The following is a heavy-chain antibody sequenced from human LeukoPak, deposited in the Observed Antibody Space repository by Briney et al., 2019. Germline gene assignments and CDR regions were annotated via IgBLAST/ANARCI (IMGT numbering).Heavy chain of an antibody. V-gene: IGHV3-64D*09. CDR3: VKGPCSGGSCYPDY. CDR2: ISSNGGSI. J-gene: IGHJ4*02. CDR1: GFIFSGYA. D-gene: IGHD2-15*01. Sequence: PGGSLRLFCSASGFIFSGYAMHWVRQAPGKGLEYVSAISSNGGSIYYADSVKGRFTISRDNSKNTLYLQMSGLRAEDTAVYYCVKGPCSGGSCYPDYWGQGTLVTVSS.